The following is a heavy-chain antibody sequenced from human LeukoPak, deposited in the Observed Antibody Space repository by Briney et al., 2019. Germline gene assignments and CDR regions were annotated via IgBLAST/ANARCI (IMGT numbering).Heavy chain of an antibody. CDR2: ISGSGGST. Sequence: GRSLRLSCAASGFTFSSYAMSWVRQAPGKGLEWVSGISGSGGSTDYADFVKGRFTISRDNSKNTLYLQMNSLRAEDTAVYYCATLSGYDILTGYPIDYWGQGTLVTVSS. CDR1: GFTFSSYA. D-gene: IGHD3-9*01. V-gene: IGHV3-23*01. CDR3: ATLSGYDILTGYPIDY. J-gene: IGHJ4*02.